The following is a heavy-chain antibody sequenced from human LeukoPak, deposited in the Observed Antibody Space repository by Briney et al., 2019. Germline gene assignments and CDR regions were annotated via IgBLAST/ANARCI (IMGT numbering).Heavy chain of an antibody. J-gene: IGHJ4*02. D-gene: IGHD3-22*01. CDR1: GFTFSSYS. Sequence: GGSLRLSCAASGFTFSSYSMNWVRQAPGKGLEWVSSISSSSSYIYYADSVKGRFTISRDNAKNSLYLQMNSLRAEDTAVYYCARSPTYYYDSSGYYYDDYWGQGTLVTASS. CDR3: ARSPTYYYDSSGYYYDDY. CDR2: ISSSSSYI. V-gene: IGHV3-21*01.